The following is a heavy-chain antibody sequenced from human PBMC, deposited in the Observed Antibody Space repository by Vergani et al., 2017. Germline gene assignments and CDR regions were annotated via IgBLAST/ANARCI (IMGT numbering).Heavy chain of an antibody. Sequence: QVQLQESGPGLVKPSQTLSLTCTVSGGSISSGSYYWSWIRQPAGKGLEWIGRIYTSESTNYNPSLKSRVTISVDTSKNHFSLKLSSVTAADTAVYYCARVDSSGWYDAFDIWGQGTMVTVSS. J-gene: IGHJ3*02. CDR3: ARVDSSGWYDAFDI. CDR1: GGSISSGSYY. D-gene: IGHD6-19*01. V-gene: IGHV4-61*02. CDR2: IYTSEST.